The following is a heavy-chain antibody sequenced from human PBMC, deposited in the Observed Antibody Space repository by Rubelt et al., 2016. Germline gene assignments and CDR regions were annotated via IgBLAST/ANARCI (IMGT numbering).Heavy chain of an antibody. V-gene: IGHV3-7*01. CDR2: IKQDGSEK. Sequence: EVQLVESGGGLVQPGGSLRLSCAASGFTFSSYWMSWVRQAPGKGLEWVANIKQDGSEKYYVDSVKGRFTISRDNAKNSLYLQMNSLRAEDTAVYYCARDSGDGYNFGAFDIWGQGTMVTVSS. J-gene: IGHJ3*02. CDR1: GFTFSSYW. CDR3: ARDSGDGYNFGAFDI. D-gene: IGHD5-24*01.